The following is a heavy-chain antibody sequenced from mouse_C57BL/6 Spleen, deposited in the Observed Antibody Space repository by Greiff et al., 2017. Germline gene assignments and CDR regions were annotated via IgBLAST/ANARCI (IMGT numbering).Heavy chain of an antibody. CDR2: IYPGDGDT. CDR3: EREPGSRYYFDD. D-gene: IGHD1-1*01. Sequence: QVQLKESGPELVKPGASVKISCKASGYAFSSSCMNWVKQRPGKGLEWIGRIYPGDGDTNYNGKFKGKATLTADNSSTTAYMQLSSLTSEDSAVYFCEREPGSRYYFDDWGQGTTLTVSS. J-gene: IGHJ2*01. CDR1: GYAFSSSC. V-gene: IGHV1-82*01.